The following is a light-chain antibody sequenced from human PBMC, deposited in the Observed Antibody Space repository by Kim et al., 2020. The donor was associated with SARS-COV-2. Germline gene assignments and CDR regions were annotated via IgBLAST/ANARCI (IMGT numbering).Light chain of an antibody. CDR3: QQRSNWPPWT. Sequence: EIVLTQSPVTLSLSPGERATLSCKASQSVSNFLAWYQQKPGQAPRLLIYDASNRATGIPARFSGSGSGTDFTLTISSLEPEDFAVYYCQQRSNWPPWTFGQGTKVDIK. CDR2: DAS. CDR1: QSVSNF. V-gene: IGKV3-11*01. J-gene: IGKJ1*01.